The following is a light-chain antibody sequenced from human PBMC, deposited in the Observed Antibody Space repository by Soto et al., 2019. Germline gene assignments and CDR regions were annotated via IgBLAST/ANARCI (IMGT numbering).Light chain of an antibody. V-gene: IGLV3-1*01. CDR3: QVWDSSTDVV. Sequence: SYELTQPPAVSVSPGQTASITCSGDKLGDKYTCWYQQKPGQSPVLVIYQHSQRRSGIPERFSSSNSGNTATLTISGTQSMDEADYYCQVWDSSTDVVFGGGTKLTVL. CDR2: QHS. CDR1: KLGDKY. J-gene: IGLJ2*01.